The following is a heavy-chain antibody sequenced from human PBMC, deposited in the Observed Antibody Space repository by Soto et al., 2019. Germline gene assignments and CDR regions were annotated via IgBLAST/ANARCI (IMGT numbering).Heavy chain of an antibody. D-gene: IGHD1-26*01. CDR3: ARGVTAGVDY. J-gene: IGHJ4*02. CDR2: MQPSSGRT. Sequence: QVQLVQSGAEVREPGASVKVSCKASGYSFTSLDINWVRQTTGQGLEWMGWMQPSSGRTGYAQKFQGRVTMTRDTSINPAYMELISLTSDDTAFYYCARGVTAGVDYWGQGTLVTVSS. V-gene: IGHV1-8*01. CDR1: GYSFTSLD.